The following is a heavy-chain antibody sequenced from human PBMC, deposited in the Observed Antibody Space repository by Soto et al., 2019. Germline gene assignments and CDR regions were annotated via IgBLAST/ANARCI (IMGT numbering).Heavy chain of an antibody. CDR1: GFTFSSYA. J-gene: IGHJ4*02. CDR2: ISGSGGST. CDR3: ARRGTISSADHVDH. D-gene: IGHD6-6*01. V-gene: IGHV3-23*01. Sequence: GGSLRLSCAASGFTFSSYAMSWVRQAPGKGLEWVSAISGSGGSTYYADSVKGRFTISRDNTMNTLYLQMNSLSAEDTAVYYCARRGTISSADHVDHWGQGTLVTVSS.